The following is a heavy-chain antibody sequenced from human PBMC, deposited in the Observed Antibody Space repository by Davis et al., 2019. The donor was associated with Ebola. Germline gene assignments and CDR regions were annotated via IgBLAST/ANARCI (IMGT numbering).Heavy chain of an antibody. J-gene: IGHJ5*02. D-gene: IGHD3-22*01. Sequence: GESLKISCAASGFTFSSYGMHWVRQAPGKGLEWVSAISGSGGSTYYADSVKGRFTISRDNSKNTLYPQMNSLRAEDTAVYYCAKVPKYYYDSSGYYLAVPWGQGTLVTVSS. CDR2: ISGSGGST. V-gene: IGHV3-23*01. CDR3: AKVPKYYYDSSGYYLAVP. CDR1: GFTFSSYG.